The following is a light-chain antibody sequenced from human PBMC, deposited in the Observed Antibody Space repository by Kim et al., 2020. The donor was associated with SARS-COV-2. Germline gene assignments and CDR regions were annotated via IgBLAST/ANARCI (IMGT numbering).Light chain of an antibody. Sequence: ASVGDRITTTCQATQDSKNYLTWYQQKPGKATKLLICAASNLETGVPSRLSGTGSGTHFTLTTSSLQPEDIATYYSKQNDNLALTFGGGTKVDIK. CDR1: QDSKNY. CDR3: KQNDNLALT. CDR2: AAS. J-gene: IGKJ4*01. V-gene: IGKV1-33*01.